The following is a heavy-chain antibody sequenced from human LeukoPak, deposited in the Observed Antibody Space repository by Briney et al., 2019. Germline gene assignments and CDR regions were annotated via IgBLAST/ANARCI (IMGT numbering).Heavy chain of an antibody. CDR1: GYTFTSYY. J-gene: IGHJ6*03. CDR3: AREKGYCSSTSCSYGDDYYYYYYMDV. D-gene: IGHD2-2*01. V-gene: IGHV1-46*01. Sequence: ASVKVSCKASGYTFTSYYMHWVRHAPGQGLEWMGIISPSGGSTSYAQKFQGRVTMTRDMSTSTAYMELSSLRSEDTAVYYCAREKGYCSSTSCSYGDDYYYYYYMDVWGKGTTVTVSS. CDR2: ISPSGGST.